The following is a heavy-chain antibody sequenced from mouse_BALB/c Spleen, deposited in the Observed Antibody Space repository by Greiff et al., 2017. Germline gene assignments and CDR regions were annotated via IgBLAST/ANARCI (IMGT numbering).Heavy chain of an antibody. CDR1: GFTFSSYG. Sequence: EVQLVESGGDLVKPGGSLKLSCAASGFTFSSYGMSWVRQTPDKRLEWVATISSGGSYTYYPDSVKGRFTISRDNAKNTLYLQMSSLKSEDTAMYYCARKTGTEYFDYWGQGTTLTVSS. J-gene: IGHJ2*01. D-gene: IGHD4-1*01. CDR2: ISSGGSYT. V-gene: IGHV5-6*01. CDR3: ARKTGTEYFDY.